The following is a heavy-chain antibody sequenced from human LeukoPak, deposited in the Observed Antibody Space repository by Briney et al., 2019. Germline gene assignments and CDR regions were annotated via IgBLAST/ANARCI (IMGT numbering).Heavy chain of an antibody. CDR2: LYDSGST. CDR1: GGSISSSSYY. V-gene: IGHV4-39*02. D-gene: IGHD5-12*01. Sequence: SETLSLTCTVSGGSISSSSYYWDWIRQPPGKGLEWIGNLYDSGSTHYNPSLRSRVTISADTSKNQFSLKLSSVTAADTAVYYCAKDSGVDIVATVFDPWGQGTLVTVSS. CDR3: AKDSGVDIVATVFDP. J-gene: IGHJ5*02.